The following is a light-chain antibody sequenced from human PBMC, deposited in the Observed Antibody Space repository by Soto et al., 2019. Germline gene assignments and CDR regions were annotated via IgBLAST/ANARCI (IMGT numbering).Light chain of an antibody. Sequence: IQMTQSPSSLSASVGDSVTITCQASQDITNYLNWYQQKPGKAPKLLIYDASNLEPGVPSRFSGRGSGADFTFSISSLQPEDIATYYCQQYDDIPPTFGQGTRLEI. CDR3: QQYDDIPPT. CDR1: QDITNY. CDR2: DAS. J-gene: IGKJ5*01. V-gene: IGKV1-33*01.